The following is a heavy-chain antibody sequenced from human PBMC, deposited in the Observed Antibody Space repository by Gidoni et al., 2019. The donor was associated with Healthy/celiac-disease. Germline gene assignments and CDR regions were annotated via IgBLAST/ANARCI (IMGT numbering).Heavy chain of an antibody. CDR2: ISYDGSNK. Sequence: HWVRQAPGKGLEWVAVISYDGSNKYYADSVKGRFTISRDNSKNTLYLQMNSLRAEDTAVYYCAKDQGGGGDRALGVDYWGQGTLVTVSS. D-gene: IGHD2-21*01. J-gene: IGHJ4*02. V-gene: IGHV3-30*18. CDR3: AKDQGGGGDRALGVDY.